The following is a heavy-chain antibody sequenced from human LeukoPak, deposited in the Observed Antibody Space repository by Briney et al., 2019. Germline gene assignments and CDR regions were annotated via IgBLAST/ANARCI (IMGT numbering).Heavy chain of an antibody. CDR2: INHSGST. Sequence: SETLSLTCAVYGGSFSGYYWSWIRQPPGEGLEWIGEINHSGSTNYNPSLKSRVTISVDTSKNQFSLKLSSVTAADTAVYYCTRIVAARPRSMDVWGKGTTVTVSS. J-gene: IGHJ6*03. D-gene: IGHD6-6*01. CDR1: GGSFSGYY. V-gene: IGHV4-34*01. CDR3: TRIVAARPRSMDV.